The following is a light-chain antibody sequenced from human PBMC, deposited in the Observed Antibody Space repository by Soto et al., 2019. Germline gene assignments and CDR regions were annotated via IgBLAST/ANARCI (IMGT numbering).Light chain of an antibody. V-gene: IGKV1-5*01. J-gene: IGKJ2*01. CDR3: QQYNRFPYI. Sequence: DIQMTQSPSTLSASVGDRVTITCRASQSLTSWLAWYQQKPWKAPKLLIYDASRLETGVPSRFSGSGSGTEFTLTISSLQPDDFATYFCQQYNRFPYIFGQGTKLEIK. CDR2: DAS. CDR1: QSLTSW.